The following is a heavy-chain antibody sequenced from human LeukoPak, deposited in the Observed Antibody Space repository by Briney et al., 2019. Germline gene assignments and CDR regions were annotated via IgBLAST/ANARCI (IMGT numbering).Heavy chain of an antibody. CDR3: AELGITMIGGV. V-gene: IGHV3-7*01. J-gene: IGHJ6*04. D-gene: IGHD3-10*02. CDR2: IKQDGSEK. Sequence: GGSLRLSCAASGFTFSSYAMSWVRQAPGKGLEWVANIKQDGSEKYYVDSVKGRFTISRDNAKNSLYLQMNSLRVEDTAVYYCAELGITMIGGVWGKGTTVTISS. CDR1: GFTFSSYA.